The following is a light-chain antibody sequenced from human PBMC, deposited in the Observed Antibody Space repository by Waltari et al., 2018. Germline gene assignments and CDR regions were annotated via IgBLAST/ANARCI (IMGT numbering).Light chain of an antibody. V-gene: IGKV1-5*03. J-gene: IGKJ4*01. CDR3: QQYDTLPVT. CDR1: QGVKNN. CDR2: KAS. Sequence: TQLTQSPSTLSASVGATVIITCRASQGVKNNLAWYQQKPGKAPKVLIHKASRLESGAPSRFSGSGYGPEFTLTISSLQPDDFATYYCQQYDTLPVTFGGGTKVEIK.